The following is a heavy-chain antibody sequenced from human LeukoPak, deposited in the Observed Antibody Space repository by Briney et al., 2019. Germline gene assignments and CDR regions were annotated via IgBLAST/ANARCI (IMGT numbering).Heavy chain of an antibody. CDR2: LNAGNGNT. CDR1: GYTFTSYA. J-gene: IGHJ6*02. D-gene: IGHD2-15*01. CDR3: ARGKERYCSGGSCYAQYYYYYYGMDV. Sequence: ASVKVSCKASGYTFTSYAMHWVRQAPGQRLEWMGWLNAGNGNTKYSQKFQGRVTITRDTSASTAYMELSSLRSEDTAVYYCARGKERYCSGGSCYAQYYYYYYGMDVWGQGTTVTVSS. V-gene: IGHV1-3*01.